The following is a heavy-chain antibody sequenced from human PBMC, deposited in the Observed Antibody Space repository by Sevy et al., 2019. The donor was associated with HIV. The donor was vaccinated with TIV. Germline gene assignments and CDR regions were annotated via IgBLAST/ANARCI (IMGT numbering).Heavy chain of an antibody. J-gene: IGHJ4*02. Sequence: GGSLRLSCAASGFTFSKYGMCWVRQAPGKGLERVSFISFSAISTYYADSVKGRFTISRDNSKNTLFLQMDRLRAEDTDVYYCDKVKIAAVLGSGDFGNWGQGTLVTVSS. CDR1: GFTFSKYG. D-gene: IGHD2-15*01. CDR3: DKVKIAAVLGSGDFGN. CDR2: ISFSAIST. V-gene: IGHV3-23*01.